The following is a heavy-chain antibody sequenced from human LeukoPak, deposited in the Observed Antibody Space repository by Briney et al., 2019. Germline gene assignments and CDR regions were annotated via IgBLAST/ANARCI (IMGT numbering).Heavy chain of an antibody. J-gene: IGHJ4*02. CDR3: AKAGSSSWSTFDY. Sequence: SETLSLTCTVPGGSISSYYWSWIRQPPGKGLEWIGYIYYSGSTNYNPSLKSRVTISVDTSKNQFSLKLSSVTAADTAVYYCAKAGSSSWSTFDYWGQGTLVTVSS. D-gene: IGHD6-13*01. V-gene: IGHV4-59*08. CDR2: IYYSGST. CDR1: GGSISSYY.